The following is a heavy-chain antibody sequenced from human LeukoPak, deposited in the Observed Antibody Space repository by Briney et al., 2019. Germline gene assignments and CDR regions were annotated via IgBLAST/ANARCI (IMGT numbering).Heavy chain of an antibody. CDR2: IRSKTNSYAT. CDR3: ARDLGSGWNFDY. CDR1: GFTFSGSA. D-gene: IGHD6-19*01. J-gene: IGHJ4*02. V-gene: IGHV3-73*01. Sequence: GGSLRLSCAASGFTFSGSAMHWVRQASGKGLEWVGRIRSKTNSYATAYAALVRGRFTISRDDSKNTAYLQMNSLRAEDTAVYYCARDLGSGWNFDYWGQGTLVTVSS.